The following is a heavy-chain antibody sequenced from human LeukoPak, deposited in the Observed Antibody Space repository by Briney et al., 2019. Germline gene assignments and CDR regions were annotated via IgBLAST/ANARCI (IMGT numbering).Heavy chain of an antibody. CDR1: GGSISSYY. Sequence: SETLSLTCTVSGGSISSYYWSWIRQPPGKGLEWIGYIYYSGNTNYNPSLKSRVTISVDTSKNQFSLQLNSVTAADTAVYYCAGYAYGSGPFDYWGQGTLITVSS. V-gene: IGHV4-59*01. CDR3: AGYAYGSGPFDY. J-gene: IGHJ4*02. D-gene: IGHD6-19*01. CDR2: IYYSGNT.